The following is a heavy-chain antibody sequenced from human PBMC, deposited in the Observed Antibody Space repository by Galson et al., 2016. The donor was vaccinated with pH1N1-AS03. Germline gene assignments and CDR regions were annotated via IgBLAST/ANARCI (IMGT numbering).Heavy chain of an antibody. J-gene: IGHJ4*02. CDR1: GFTINNNY. V-gene: IGHV3-53*01. CDR2: IYGGGDT. Sequence: SLRLSCAASGFTINNNYMSWVRQAPGKGLEWVSVIYGGGDTFSADSVKVRFTISRDNSKNTVYLQMNSLRVEDTAVYYCAREPWGSTQGEYWGQGTLVTVSS. CDR3: AREPWGSTQGEY. D-gene: IGHD3-16*01.